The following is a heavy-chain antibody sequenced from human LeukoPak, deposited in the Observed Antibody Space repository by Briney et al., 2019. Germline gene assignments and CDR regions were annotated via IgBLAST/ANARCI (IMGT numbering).Heavy chain of an antibody. V-gene: IGHV4-31*03. CDR2: IYYSGST. D-gene: IGHD3-22*01. CDR3: ARGGYYYDSSGYHPPTFDY. J-gene: IGHJ4*02. CDR1: GGSISSGGYY. Sequence: SQTLSPTCTVSGGSISSGGYYWSWIRQHPGKGLEWIGYIYYSGSTYYNPSLKSRVTISVDTSKNQFSLKLSSVTAADTAVYYCARGGYYYDSSGYHPPTFDYWGQGTLVTVSS.